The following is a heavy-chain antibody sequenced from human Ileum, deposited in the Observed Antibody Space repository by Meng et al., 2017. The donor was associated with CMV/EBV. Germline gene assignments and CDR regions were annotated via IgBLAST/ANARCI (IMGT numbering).Heavy chain of an antibody. J-gene: IGHJ4*02. CDR3: TRGSAFPSSPFAS. CDR2: INTSAAYP. Sequence: CKTSGYSFITYGINWVREAPGQRLEWMGWINTSAAYPTYAQDFTGRFIFSLHPSFPPSYLPLRLLSTTSPSISYSTRGSAFPSSPFASWGQGTLVTVSS. D-gene: IGHD2/OR15-2a*01. CDR1: GYSFITYG. V-gene: IGHV7-4-1*01.